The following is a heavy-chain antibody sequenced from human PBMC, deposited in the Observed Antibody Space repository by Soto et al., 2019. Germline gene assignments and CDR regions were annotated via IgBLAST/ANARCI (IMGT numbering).Heavy chain of an antibody. V-gene: IGHV4-31*03. CDR2: IYYSGST. D-gene: IGHD3-10*01. CDR3: ARTSDYYGSGSYQNYYYYYMDV. J-gene: IGHJ6*03. Sequence: SETLSLTYTVSGGSISSGGYYWSWIRQHPGKGLEWIGYIYYSGSTYYNPSLKSRVTISVDTSKNQFSLKLSSVTAADTAVYYCARTSDYYGSGSYQNYYYYYMDVWGKGTTVTVSS. CDR1: GGSISSGGYY.